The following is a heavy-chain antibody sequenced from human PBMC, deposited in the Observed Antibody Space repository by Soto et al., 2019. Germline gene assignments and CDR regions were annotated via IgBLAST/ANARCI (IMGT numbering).Heavy chain of an antibody. CDR3: ARVWKVPAPPGYYYGMDV. CDR2: IIPIFGTA. D-gene: IGHD2-2*01. Sequence: SVKVSCKASGGTFSSYAISWVRQAPGQGLEWMGGIIPIFGTANYAQKFQGRVTITADESTSTAYMELSSLRSEDTAVYYCARVWKVPAPPGYYYGMDVWGQGTTVTSP. V-gene: IGHV1-69*13. CDR1: GGTFSSYA. J-gene: IGHJ6*02.